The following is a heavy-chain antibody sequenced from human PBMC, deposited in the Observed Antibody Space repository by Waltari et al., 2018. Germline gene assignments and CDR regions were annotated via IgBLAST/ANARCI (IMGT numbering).Heavy chain of an antibody. J-gene: IGHJ6*02. CDR3: ARTGLQLRAGMDV. CDR1: GYTFTGYY. V-gene: IGHV1-2*04. D-gene: IGHD5-12*01. CDR2: INPKSGGT. Sequence: QVQLVQSGAEVKKPGASVKVSCKASGYTFTGYYMHWVRQAPGQGLEWMGGINPKSGGTNYAQKFQGWVTMTRDTSISTAYMELSRLRSDDTAVYYCARTGLQLRAGMDVWGQGTTVTVSS.